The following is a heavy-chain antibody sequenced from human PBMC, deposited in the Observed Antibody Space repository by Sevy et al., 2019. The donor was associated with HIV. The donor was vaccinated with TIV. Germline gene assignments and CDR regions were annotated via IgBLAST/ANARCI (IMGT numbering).Heavy chain of an antibody. Sequence: GGSLRLSCAASGFNVSSNSMNWIRQAPGKGLEWVSVIYSGANTYYADSVKGRFTISRDTSKNTLYLQMNSLRPEDTAVYYCARDRKVLLVVYAIPFDAFDIWGQGTMVTVSS. CDR3: ARDRKVLLVVYAIPFDAFDI. J-gene: IGHJ3*02. D-gene: IGHD2-8*02. V-gene: IGHV3-53*05. CDR2: IYSGANT. CDR1: GFNVSSNS.